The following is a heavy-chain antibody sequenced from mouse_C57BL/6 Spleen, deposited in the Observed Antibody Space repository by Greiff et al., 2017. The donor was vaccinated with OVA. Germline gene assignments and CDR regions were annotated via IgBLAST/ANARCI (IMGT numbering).Heavy chain of an antibody. D-gene: IGHD2-3*01. CDR3: AREDGYYGGYFDV. CDR2: INPSNGGT. V-gene: IGHV1-53*01. J-gene: IGHJ1*03. Sequence: VKLQESGTELVKPGASVKLSCKASGYTFTSYWMHWVKQRPGQGLEWIGNINPSNGGTNYNEKFKSKATLTVDKSSSTAYMQLSSLTSEDSAVYYCAREDGYYGGYFDVWGTGTTVTVSS. CDR1: GYTFTSYW.